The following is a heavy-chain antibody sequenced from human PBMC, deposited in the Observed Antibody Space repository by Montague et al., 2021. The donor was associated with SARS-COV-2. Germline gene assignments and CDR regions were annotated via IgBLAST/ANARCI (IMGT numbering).Heavy chain of an antibody. J-gene: IGHJ6*02. Sequence: SETLSLTCTVSGGSISSYYWSWIRQPPGKGLEWIGYIYHSGSTNYNPSLKSRVTISVDASKNQFSLKLSSVTAADTAVYYCARDSGHWAQQLVPPRLYYYYYGMDVWGQGTTVTVSS. CDR3: ARDSGHWAQQLVPPRLYYYYYGMDV. CDR2: IYHSGST. D-gene: IGHD6-13*01. CDR1: GGSISSYY. V-gene: IGHV4-59*01.